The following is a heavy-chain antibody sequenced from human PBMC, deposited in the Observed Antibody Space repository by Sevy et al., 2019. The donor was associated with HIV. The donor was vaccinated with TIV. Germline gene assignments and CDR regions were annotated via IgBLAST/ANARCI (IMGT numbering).Heavy chain of an antibody. CDR2: IWFDGSNT. D-gene: IGHD4-17*01. J-gene: IGHJ4*02. CDR3: ARDLEFYDNGDYGPAFMPDY. Sequence: GGSLRLSCAASGFTFSSYGMHWVRQAPGKGLEWVALIWFDGSNTYYADSVKGRFTISRDIAKNTLHLQMNSLRGEDTAVDYSARDLEFYDNGDYGPAFMPDYWGQGTLVTVSS. V-gene: IGHV3-33*01. CDR1: GFTFSSYG.